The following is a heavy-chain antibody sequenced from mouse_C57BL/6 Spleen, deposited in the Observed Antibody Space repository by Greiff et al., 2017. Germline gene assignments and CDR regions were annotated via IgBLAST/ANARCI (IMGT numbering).Heavy chain of an antibody. D-gene: IGHD1-1*01. V-gene: IGHV6-3*01. CDR2: IRLKSDNYAT. Sequence: EVKLMESGGGLVQPGGSMKLSCVASGFTFSNYWMNWVRQSPEKGLEWVAQIRLKSDNYATHYAESVKGRFTISRDDSKSSVYLQMNNLRAEDTGIYYCTEAWEYYGSSYHWGQGTTLTVSS. CDR3: TEAWEYYGSSYH. CDR1: GFTFSNYW. J-gene: IGHJ2*01.